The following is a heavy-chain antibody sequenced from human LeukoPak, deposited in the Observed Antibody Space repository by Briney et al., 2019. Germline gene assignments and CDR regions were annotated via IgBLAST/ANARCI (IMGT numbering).Heavy chain of an antibody. V-gene: IGHV3-7*01. J-gene: IGHJ3*01. CDR1: GFTSSSYW. Sequence: PGGSLRLSCAASGFTSSSYWMNWVRQAPGKGLEWVANIKEDGSVKYYLDSVKGRFTISRDNAKNSLYLQMNSLRPEDTAVYYCSRDQTYFYDGSGYYDAFDLWGQGTTVTVSS. D-gene: IGHD3-22*01. CDR3: SRDQTYFYDGSGYYDAFDL. CDR2: IKEDGSVK.